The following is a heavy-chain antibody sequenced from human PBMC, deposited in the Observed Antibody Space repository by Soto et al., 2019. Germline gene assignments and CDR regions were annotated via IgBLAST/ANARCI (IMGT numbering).Heavy chain of an antibody. CDR3: ARDGLQPYYYDSSGYYLKGFDP. CDR1: GGSISSGGYY. CDR2: IYYSGST. Sequence: SETLSLTCTVSGGSISSGGYYWSWIRQHPVKGLEWIGYIYYSGSTYYNPSLKSRVTISVDTSKNQFSLKLSSVTAADTAVYYCARDGLQPYYYDSSGYYLKGFDPWGQGTLVTVSS. J-gene: IGHJ5*02. V-gene: IGHV4-31*03. D-gene: IGHD3-22*01.